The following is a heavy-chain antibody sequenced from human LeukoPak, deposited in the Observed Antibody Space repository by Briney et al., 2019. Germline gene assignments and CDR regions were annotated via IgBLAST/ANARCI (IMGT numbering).Heavy chain of an antibody. CDR1: GFTFSSYG. V-gene: IGHV3-33*01. J-gene: IGHJ4*02. CDR3: IARGQQLLPDY. D-gene: IGHD6-13*01. Sequence: PGRSLRCSCAASGFTFSSYGMHWLRQAQGKGLEGVAVIWYDGSNKYYADSVKGRFTISRDNSKNTLYLKMNSLRDEDTAVYYCIARGQQLLPDYWGQGTLVTVSS. CDR2: IWYDGSNK.